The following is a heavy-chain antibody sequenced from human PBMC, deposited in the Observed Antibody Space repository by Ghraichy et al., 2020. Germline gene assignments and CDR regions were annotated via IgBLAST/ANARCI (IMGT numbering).Heavy chain of an antibody. CDR2: ISAYNGNT. D-gene: IGHD3-16*02. J-gene: IGHJ4*02. CDR1: GYTFTSYG. Sequence: ASVKDSCKASGYTFTSYGISWVRQAPGQGLEWMGWISAYNGNTNYAQKLQGRVTMTTDTSTSTAYMELRSLRSDDTAVYYCARDRRYDYVWGSYPDYWGQGTLVTVSS. V-gene: IGHV1-18*01. CDR3: ARDRRYDYVWGSYPDY.